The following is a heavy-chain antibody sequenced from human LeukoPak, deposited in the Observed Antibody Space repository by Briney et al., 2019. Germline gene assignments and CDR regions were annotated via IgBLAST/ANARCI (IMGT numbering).Heavy chain of an antibody. CDR3: ARVGYYGGNSNDY. J-gene: IGHJ4*02. CDR2: ISSSSTI. V-gene: IGHV3-69-1*01. D-gene: IGHD4-23*01. Sequence: GGSLRLSCAASGFTFSDYYMSWIRQAPGKGLEWVSYISSSSTIYYADSVKGRFTISRDNAKNSLYLQMNSLRAEDTAVYYCARVGYYGGNSNDYWGQGTLVTVSS. CDR1: GFTFSDYY.